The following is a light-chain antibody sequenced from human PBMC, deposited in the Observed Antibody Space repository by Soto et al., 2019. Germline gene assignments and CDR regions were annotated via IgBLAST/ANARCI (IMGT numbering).Light chain of an antibody. CDR1: QGLKF. V-gene: IGKV1D-12*01. CDR2: EAT. Sequence: DSQMSQYQSSVSASVGDTVTTACRASQGLKFLAWYQQKPGKAPRLLIYEATNLQSGVPPRFSGSGSGTDFTLTISSLQPEDFATYFCQQANSFPITSGQGTRLEIK. CDR3: QQANSFPIT. J-gene: IGKJ5*01.